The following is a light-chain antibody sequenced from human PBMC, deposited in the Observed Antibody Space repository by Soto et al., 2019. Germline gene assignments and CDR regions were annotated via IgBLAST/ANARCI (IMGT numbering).Light chain of an antibody. V-gene: IGKV3-20*01. CDR3: QQNSSSPWT. CDR1: QSVSSNY. J-gene: IGKJ1*01. CDR2: GAS. Sequence: EIVLTQSPGTLSLSPGERATLSCRASQSVSSNYLAWYQQKPGQAPSLLIFGASSMATGIPDRFSGSGSGTDFTLTISGLEPEDFAAYYCQQNSSSPWTFGQGTKVAIK.